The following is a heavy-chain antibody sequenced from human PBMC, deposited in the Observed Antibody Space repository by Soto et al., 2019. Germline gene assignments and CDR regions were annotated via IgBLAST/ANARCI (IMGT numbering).Heavy chain of an antibody. J-gene: IGHJ4*02. CDR2: ISGSGGST. V-gene: IGHV3-23*01. CDR1: GFTFSSYA. CDR3: AKTIGMTTVTISHAFDY. D-gene: IGHD4-17*01. Sequence: GGSLRLSCAASGFTFSSYAMSWVRQAPGKGLEWVSAISGSGGSTYYADSVKGRFTISRDNSKNTLYLQMTSLRAEDTAVYYCAKTIGMTTVTISHAFDYWGQGTLVTVSS.